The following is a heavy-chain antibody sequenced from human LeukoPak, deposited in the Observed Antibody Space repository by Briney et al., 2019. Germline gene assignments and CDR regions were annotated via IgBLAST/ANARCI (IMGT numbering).Heavy chain of an antibody. J-gene: IGHJ4*02. CDR1: GGSISSGDYY. CDR2: IYYSGST. D-gene: IGHD5-18*01. Sequence: PSQTLSLTCTVSGGSISSGDYYWSWIRQPPGKGLEWIGYIYYSGSTYYNPSLKSRVTISVDTSKNQFSLKLSSVTAADTAVYYCARANIYSYALDYWGQGTLVTVSS. CDR3: ARANIYSYALDY. V-gene: IGHV4-30-4*08.